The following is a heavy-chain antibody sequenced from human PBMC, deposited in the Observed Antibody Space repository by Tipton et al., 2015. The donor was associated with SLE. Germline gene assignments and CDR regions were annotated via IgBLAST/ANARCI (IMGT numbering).Heavy chain of an antibody. D-gene: IGHD7-27*01. Sequence: TLSLTCAVSGYSISSGYYWGWIRQPPGKGLEWIGSIYHSGSTYYNPSLKSRVTISVETSKTHFSLKMSSVTAADTAMYYCARLSSGTGDFEHWGQGTPVVVSS. J-gene: IGHJ4*02. CDR2: IYHSGST. CDR1: GYSISSGYY. CDR3: ARLSSGTGDFEH. V-gene: IGHV4-38-2*01.